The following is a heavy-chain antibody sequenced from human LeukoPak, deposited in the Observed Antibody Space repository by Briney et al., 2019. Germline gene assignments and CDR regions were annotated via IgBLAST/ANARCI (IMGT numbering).Heavy chain of an antibody. J-gene: IGHJ4*02. CDR2: ISGDGSIT. CDR3: ARSQFDY. Sequence: GGSLRLSCATSGFAFSSYWMLWVRQAPRKWRVWVSRISGDGSITTYADSVKGRFTISTDNTKNILYLQMNSLRDEDTATYYCARSQFDYWGQGILVTVSS. CDR1: GFAFSSYW. V-gene: IGHV3-74*01.